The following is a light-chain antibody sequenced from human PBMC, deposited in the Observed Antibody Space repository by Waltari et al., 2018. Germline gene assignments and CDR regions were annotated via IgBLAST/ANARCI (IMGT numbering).Light chain of an antibody. Sequence: EIVLTQSPATLSLSPGERASLSCRASQGVSSYLAWYQQKPGQAPRLLIYDTSNRATCIPARFSGSGPGPDFTLTISSLEPEDFAVYYCQQRSTWPWTFGQGTKVEIK. CDR1: QGVSSY. V-gene: IGKV3D-11*01. J-gene: IGKJ1*01. CDR2: DTS. CDR3: QQRSTWPWT.